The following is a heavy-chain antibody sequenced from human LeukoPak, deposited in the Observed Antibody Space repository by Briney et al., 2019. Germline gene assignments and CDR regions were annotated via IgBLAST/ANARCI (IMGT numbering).Heavy chain of an antibody. CDR2: VDGGGGGT. J-gene: IGHJ4*02. Sequence: GGSLRLSCAASGFTLSSYAMTWVRQAPGRGLEWVSSVDGGGGGTYYADSVKGRFTISRDNSKNTLYLQMNSLRAEDTAVYYCATLTSGPNGYFDYWGQGTLVTVSS. V-gene: IGHV3-23*01. D-gene: IGHD1-26*01. CDR1: GFTLSSYA. CDR3: ATLTSGPNGYFDY.